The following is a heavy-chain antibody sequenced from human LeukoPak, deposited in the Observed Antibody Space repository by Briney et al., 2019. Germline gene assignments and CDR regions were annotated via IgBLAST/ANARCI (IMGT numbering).Heavy chain of an antibody. CDR1: GYTCTGYY. J-gene: IGHJ6*03. D-gene: IGHD2-21*02. CDR3: ARGVTARGFYYYMAI. Sequence: GASVKVSCKVSGYTCTGYYIHWVRQAPGQGLEWMGWINPTSGGTNYAQKFQGRGTMTRDTSTSTAYMELSRLRSDDTAVYSCARGVTARGFYYYMAIWGRGTTVTISS. CDR2: INPTSGGT. V-gene: IGHV1-2*02.